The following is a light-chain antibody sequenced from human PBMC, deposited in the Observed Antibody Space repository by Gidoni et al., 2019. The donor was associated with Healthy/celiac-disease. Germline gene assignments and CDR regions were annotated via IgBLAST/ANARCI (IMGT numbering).Light chain of an antibody. CDR2: GAS. CDR3: QQYNNWPPYT. Sequence: IVMTQSPATLSVSPGERATLSCSASQSVSSNLAWYQQKPGQAPRLLLYGASTRATGIPARFSGSGSGTEFTLPISSLQSEDFAVYYCQQYNNWPPYTFGQGTKLEIK. V-gene: IGKV3-15*01. CDR1: QSVSSN. J-gene: IGKJ2*01.